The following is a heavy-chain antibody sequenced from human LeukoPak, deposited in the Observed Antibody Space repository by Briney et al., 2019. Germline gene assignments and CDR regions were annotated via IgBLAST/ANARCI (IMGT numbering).Heavy chain of an antibody. V-gene: IGHV3-53*01. J-gene: IGHJ4*02. CDR1: EFTVSSTY. Sequence: PGGSLRLSCAASEFTVSSTYMSWVRQAPGKGLEWVSLTYSGGTTYYADSVKGRFTISRDNSKDTLYLQMNSLRAEDTAVYYCARLPVGALFEYWGQGTLVTASS. CDR3: ARLPVGALFEY. D-gene: IGHD1-26*01. CDR2: TYSGGTT.